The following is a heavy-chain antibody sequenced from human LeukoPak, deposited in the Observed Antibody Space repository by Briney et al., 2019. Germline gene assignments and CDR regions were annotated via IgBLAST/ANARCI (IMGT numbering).Heavy chain of an antibody. V-gene: IGHV3-74*01. Sequence: GGSLRLSCAASGFTFSNYWMHWVRQAPGEGLVWVSRINSDGSDRSYADSVKGRFTVSRDNAKNTLYLEMNSLRTDDTAVYHCVVWIAVAATDHWGQRTLVTVSS. CDR2: INSDGSDR. CDR3: VVWIAVAATDH. CDR1: GFTFSNYW. J-gene: IGHJ4*02. D-gene: IGHD6-19*01.